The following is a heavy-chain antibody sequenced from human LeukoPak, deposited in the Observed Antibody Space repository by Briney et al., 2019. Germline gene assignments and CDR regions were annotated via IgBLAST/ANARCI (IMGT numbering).Heavy chain of an antibody. CDR3: ATRGATEYFQY. CDR1: GFPFSTCS. J-gene: IGHJ1*01. CDR2: ISSSSNNE. D-gene: IGHD3-10*01. Sequence: QPGGSLSLSCAASGFPFSTCSMNGGRQAPGKGVEWVSYISSSSNNEYYADSVKGRFTIARDNAKKSLYLQMNSLRDEDTAVYYCATRGATEYFQYWGQGTLVTVSS. V-gene: IGHV3-48*02.